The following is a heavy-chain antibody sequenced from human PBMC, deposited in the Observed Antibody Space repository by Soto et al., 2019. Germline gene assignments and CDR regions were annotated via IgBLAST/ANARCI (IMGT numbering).Heavy chain of an antibody. V-gene: IGHV3-23*01. CDR2: ISGSGGST. J-gene: IGHJ4*02. CDR1: GFTFSSYA. Sequence: GGSLSLSCAASGFTFSSYAMSWVRQAPGKGLEWVSAISGSGGSTYYADSVKGRFTISGDNSKNTLYLQMNSLRAEDTAVYYCVKLPEGGYYFDYRGQATLVTVYS. CDR3: VKLPEGGYYFDY.